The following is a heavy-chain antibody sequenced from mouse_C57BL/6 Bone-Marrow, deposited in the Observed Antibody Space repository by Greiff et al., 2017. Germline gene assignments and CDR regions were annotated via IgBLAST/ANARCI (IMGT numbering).Heavy chain of an antibody. CDR1: GYTFTSYW. D-gene: IGHD1-1*01. V-gene: IGHV1-69*01. CDR3: AIYFAY. CDR2: IDPSDSYT. J-gene: IGHJ3*01. Sequence: QVQLQQPGAELVMPGASVKLSCKASGYTFTSYWMHWVKQRPGQGLEWIGEIDPSDSYTNYNQKFKGKSTLTVDKSSRTAYMQLSSLTSEDSAVYYCAIYFAYWGQGTLVTVSA.